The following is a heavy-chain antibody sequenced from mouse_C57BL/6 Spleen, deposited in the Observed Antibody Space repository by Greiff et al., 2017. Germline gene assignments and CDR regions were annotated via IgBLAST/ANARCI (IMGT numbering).Heavy chain of an antibody. CDR3: ARQDYSKNYAMDY. CDR1: GFTFSSYG. CDR2: ISSGGSYT. D-gene: IGHD2-5*01. Sequence: EVQRVESGGDLVKPGGSLKLSCAASGFTFSSYGMSWVRQTPDKSLEWVATISSGGSYTYYPDSVKGRFTISEYNAMNTLYLQISSLKSEYSAMYYCARQDYSKNYAMDYWGQGTSVTVSS. V-gene: IGHV5-6*01. J-gene: IGHJ4*01.